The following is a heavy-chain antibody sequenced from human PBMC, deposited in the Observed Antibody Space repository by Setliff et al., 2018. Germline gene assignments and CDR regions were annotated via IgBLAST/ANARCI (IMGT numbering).Heavy chain of an antibody. CDR1: GYTFTNYD. Sequence: GASVKVSCKTSGYTFTNYDINWVRQATGQGLEWMGWRNPNSGNTGYAQNFQGRVSMTRNTSISTAYMELNSLTSEDTAVYYCARSKVEAAMVKHNWFDPWGQGTLVTVSS. J-gene: IGHJ5*02. V-gene: IGHV1-8*02. CDR3: ARSKVEAAMVKHNWFDP. CDR2: RNPNSGNT. D-gene: IGHD5-18*01.